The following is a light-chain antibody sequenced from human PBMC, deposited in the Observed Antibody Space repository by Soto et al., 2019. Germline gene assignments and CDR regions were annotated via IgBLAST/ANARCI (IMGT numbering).Light chain of an antibody. V-gene: IGKV3-20*01. CDR3: QQYGSSPPWT. CDR2: GAS. CDR1: QSVSSSY. Sequence: EIVLTQSPGTLSLSPGERATLSCRASQSVSSSYLAWYQQKPGQAPRLLIYGASGRATSIPDRFSGSGYGKDFTVTISRLEHEDFAVYFCQQYGSSPPWTFGQGTKVEIK. J-gene: IGKJ1*01.